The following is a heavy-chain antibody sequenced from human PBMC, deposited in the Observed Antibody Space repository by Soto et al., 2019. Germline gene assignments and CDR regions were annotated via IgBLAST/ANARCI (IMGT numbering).Heavy chain of an antibody. Sequence: PSETLSLTCDVSGVSISSGNWWSWVRQSPEKGLEWIGEVYNDGSVNYNPSLERRVTISVDRSKNQFSLRLSSVTAADTAKYYCARLVYDSRLNYLYFDYWGPGILVTVSS. CDR3: ARLVYDSRLNYLYFDY. J-gene: IGHJ4*02. CDR1: GVSISSGNW. D-gene: IGHD3-22*01. V-gene: IGHV4-4*02. CDR2: VYNDGSV.